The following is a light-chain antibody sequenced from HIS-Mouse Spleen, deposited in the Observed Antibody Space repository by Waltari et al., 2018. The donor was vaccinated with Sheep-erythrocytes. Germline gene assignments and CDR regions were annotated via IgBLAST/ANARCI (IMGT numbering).Light chain of an antibody. J-gene: IGLJ2*01. V-gene: IGLV2-14*03. CDR3: SSYTSSSTLVV. CDR1: SSYVGGYNY. Sequence: LTQPASVSGSPGQSITISSTGTSSYVGGYNYVSWYQQHPGKAPKLMIYDVSNRPSGVSNRFSGSKSGNTASLTISGLQAEDEADYYCSSYTSSSTLVVFGGGTKLTVL. CDR2: DVS.